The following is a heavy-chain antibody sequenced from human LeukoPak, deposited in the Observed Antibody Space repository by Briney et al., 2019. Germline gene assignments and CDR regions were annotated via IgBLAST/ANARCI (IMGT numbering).Heavy chain of an antibody. CDR1: GFSLSTSGVG. V-gene: IGHV2-5*01. CDR3: AHNRIAARRGHFDY. Sequence: SGPALVKPTQTLTLTCTFSGFSLSTSGVGVGWIRQPPGKALEWLALIYWNDDKRYSPSLKSRLTITKDTSKNQVVLTMTNMDPVDTATYYCAHNRIAARRGHFDYWGQGTLVTVSS. CDR2: IYWNDDK. D-gene: IGHD6-6*01. J-gene: IGHJ4*02.